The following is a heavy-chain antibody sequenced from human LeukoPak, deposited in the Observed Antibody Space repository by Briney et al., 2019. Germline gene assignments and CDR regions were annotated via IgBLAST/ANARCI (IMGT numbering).Heavy chain of an antibody. Sequence: GGSLRLSCAASGFTVSSNYMNWVRQAPGKGLEWVSVIYSGGSTNYADSVKGRFTISRDNSKNTLYPQMDSLRAEDTAVYYCARDLHCRSTTCYTHGAFDIWGQGTMVTVSS. J-gene: IGHJ3*02. CDR3: ARDLHCRSTTCYTHGAFDI. V-gene: IGHV3-53*01. D-gene: IGHD2-2*01. CDR1: GFTVSSNY. CDR2: IYSGGST.